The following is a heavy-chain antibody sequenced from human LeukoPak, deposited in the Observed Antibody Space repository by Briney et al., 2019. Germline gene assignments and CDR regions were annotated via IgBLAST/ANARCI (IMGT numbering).Heavy chain of an antibody. J-gene: IGHJ5*02. V-gene: IGHV1-18*01. CDR3: ARAIAVAGTRYNWFDP. CDR2: ISAYNSNT. Sequence: ASVKVSCKASGYTFTSYGISWVRQAPGQGLEWMGWISAYNSNTNYAQKLQGRVTMTTDTSTSTAYMELRSLRSDDTAVYYCARAIAVAGTRYNWFDPWGQGTLVTVSS. CDR1: GYTFTSYG. D-gene: IGHD6-19*01.